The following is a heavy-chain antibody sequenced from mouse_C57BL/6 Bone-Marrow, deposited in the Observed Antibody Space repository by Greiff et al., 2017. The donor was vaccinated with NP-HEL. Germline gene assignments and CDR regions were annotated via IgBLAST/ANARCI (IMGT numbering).Heavy chain of an antibody. CDR3: ASYDLRDYGSTAWFAY. CDR1: GYTFTSYW. Sequence: QVQLKQPGAELVRPGSSVKLSCKASGYTFTSYWMHWVKQRPIQGLEWIGNIDPSDSETHYNQKFKDKATLTVDKSSSTAYMQRSSLTSEDSAVYYCASYDLRDYGSTAWFAYWGQGTLVTVSA. CDR2: IDPSDSET. J-gene: IGHJ3*01. D-gene: IGHD1-1*01. V-gene: IGHV1-52*01.